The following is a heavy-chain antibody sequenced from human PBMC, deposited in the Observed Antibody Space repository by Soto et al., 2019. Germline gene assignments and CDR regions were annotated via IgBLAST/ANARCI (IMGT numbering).Heavy chain of an antibody. CDR2: ISGSGVST. Sequence: EGQLLEAGGGLVQPGGSLRLSFAAAGCTFSSYAMSGVRQAPGKGLEWVSAISGSGVSTYYADSVKGRFTISRDNSKNTLYLQMNSLRAEDTAVYYCAKEGEYSSGWDNFDYWGQGTLVTVSS. V-gene: IGHV3-23*01. D-gene: IGHD6-19*01. J-gene: IGHJ4*02. CDR1: GCTFSSYA. CDR3: AKEGEYSSGWDNFDY.